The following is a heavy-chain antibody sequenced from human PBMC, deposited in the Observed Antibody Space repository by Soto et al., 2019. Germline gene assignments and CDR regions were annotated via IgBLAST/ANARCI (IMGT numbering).Heavy chain of an antibody. J-gene: IGHJ5*02. CDR1: VVSLSTKRMC. D-gene: IGHD3-16*01. V-gene: IGHV2-70*11. CDR2: IDWDDDK. Sequence: NARQTRRVRCNISVVSLSTKRMCVNWIRQPPGKALEWLARIDWDDDKYYSKSLKTRLTISKDTSKNQVVLTMTNMDPVDTATYFCARSKPSYDFLGFDPWGQRPLLTVSS. CDR3: ARSKPSYDFLGFDP.